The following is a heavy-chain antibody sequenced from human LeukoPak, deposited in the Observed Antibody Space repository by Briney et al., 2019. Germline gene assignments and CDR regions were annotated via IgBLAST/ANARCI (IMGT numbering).Heavy chain of an antibody. J-gene: IGHJ4*02. CDR1: GFTFSNFA. CDR2: VSGTGGST. D-gene: IGHD2-2*01. V-gene: IGHV3-23*01. Sequence: GGSLRLSCAASGFTFSNFAMSWVRQAPGKGLEWVSGVSGTGGSTHYADSVKGRFTISRDNSKNTLYLQMNSLRAEDTALYYCASYCSRTSCYQDYWGQGTPVTVSS. CDR3: ASYCSRTSCYQDY.